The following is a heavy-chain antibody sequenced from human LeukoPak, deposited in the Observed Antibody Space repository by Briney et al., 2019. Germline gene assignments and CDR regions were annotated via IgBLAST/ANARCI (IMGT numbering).Heavy chain of an antibody. D-gene: IGHD3-3*01. V-gene: IGHV4-59*12. CDR3: ARDTAPWSGYSNWFDP. Sequence: SETLSLTCTVSGGSISSYYWSWIRQPPGKGLEWIGSIYYSGSTYYNPSLKSRVTISVDTSKNQFSLKLSSVTAADTAVYYCARDTAPWSGYSNWFDPWGQGTLVTVSS. J-gene: IGHJ5*02. CDR2: IYYSGST. CDR1: GGSISSYY.